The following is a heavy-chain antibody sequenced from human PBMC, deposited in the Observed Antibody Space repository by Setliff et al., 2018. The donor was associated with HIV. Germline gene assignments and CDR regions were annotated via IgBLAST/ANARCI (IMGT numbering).Heavy chain of an antibody. V-gene: IGHV3-7*03. J-gene: IGHJ4*02. CDR3: ATDCAVVGGTGSLDS. CDR1: GFTFSSYW. Sequence: PGGSLRLSCAASGFTFSSYWMSWVRQAPGKGLEWVANIKQDGSEKNYMDSVKGRFTISRDNAKNSLYLQMNSLRVEDTAVYYCATDCAVVGGTGSLDSCGQGTLVTVSS. D-gene: IGHD1-26*01. CDR2: IKQDGSEK.